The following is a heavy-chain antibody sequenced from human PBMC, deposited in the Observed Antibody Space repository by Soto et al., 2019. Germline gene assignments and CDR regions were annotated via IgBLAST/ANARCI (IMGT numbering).Heavy chain of an antibody. Sequence: QVQLVQSGAEVKKPGSSGKVSCKASGGTFSSYTISWVRQAPGHGLEWMGRIIPILGIANYAQKFQGRVTITADKSTSTAYMELSSLRSEDTAVYYCARGKTGYYNLFDPWGQGTLVTVSS. CDR2: IIPILGIA. CDR3: ARGKTGYYNLFDP. D-gene: IGHD3-9*01. J-gene: IGHJ5*02. CDR1: GGTFSSYT. V-gene: IGHV1-69*02.